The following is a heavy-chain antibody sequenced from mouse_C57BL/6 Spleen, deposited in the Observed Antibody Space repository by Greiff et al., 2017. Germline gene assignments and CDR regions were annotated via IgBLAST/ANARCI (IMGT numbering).Heavy chain of an antibody. Sequence: VQLKESGGDLVKPGGSLKLSCAASGFTFSSYGMSWVRQTPDKRLEWVATISSGGSYTYYPDSVKGRFTISRDNAKNTLYLQMSSLMSEDTAMYYCARRAMVTTGGYFDYWGQGTTLTVSS. V-gene: IGHV5-6*01. CDR2: ISSGGSYT. CDR3: ARRAMVTTGGYFDY. CDR1: GFTFSSYG. D-gene: IGHD2-2*01. J-gene: IGHJ2*01.